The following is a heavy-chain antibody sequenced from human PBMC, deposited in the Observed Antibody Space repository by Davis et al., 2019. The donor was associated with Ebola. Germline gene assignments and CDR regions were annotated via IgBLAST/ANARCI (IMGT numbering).Heavy chain of an antibody. J-gene: IGHJ4*02. D-gene: IGHD6-13*01. CDR2: LSATGSHS. Sequence: GESLKISCAASGFTFSSYWMHWVRQAPGKGLEWVSTLSATGSHSYYADSVRGRFTISRDNSKSTLYLQMSSLRDEDTAVYYCAKQGSWNYWDWGQGTLLTVSS. CDR3: AKQGSWNYWD. V-gene: IGHV3-23*01. CDR1: GFTFSSYW.